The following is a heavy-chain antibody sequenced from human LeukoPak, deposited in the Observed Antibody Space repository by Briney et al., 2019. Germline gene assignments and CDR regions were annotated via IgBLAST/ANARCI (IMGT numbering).Heavy chain of an antibody. V-gene: IGHV3-30*03. CDR1: GFTFSSYG. D-gene: IGHD6-19*01. CDR3: ARVGASVAGTTDLYNWFDP. Sequence: GGSLRLSCAASGFTFSSYGMHWVRQAPGKGLEWVAVISYDGSNKYYADSVKGRFTISRDNSKNTLYLQMNSLRAEDTAVYYCARVGASVAGTTDLYNWFDPWGQGTLVTVSS. CDR2: ISYDGSNK. J-gene: IGHJ5*02.